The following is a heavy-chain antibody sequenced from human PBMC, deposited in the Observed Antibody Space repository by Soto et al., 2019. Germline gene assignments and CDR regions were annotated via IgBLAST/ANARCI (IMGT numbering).Heavy chain of an antibody. D-gene: IGHD4-17*01. CDR3: ARLRERGGVYGDYESVAFDI. CDR1: GGSISSYY. V-gene: IGHV4-59*08. CDR2: IYYSGST. Sequence: SETLSLTCTVSGGSISSYYWSWIRQPPGKGLEWIGYIYYSGSTNYNPSLKSRVTISVDTSKNQFSLKLSSVTAADTAVYYCARLRERGGVYGDYESVAFDIWGQGTMVTVSS. J-gene: IGHJ3*02.